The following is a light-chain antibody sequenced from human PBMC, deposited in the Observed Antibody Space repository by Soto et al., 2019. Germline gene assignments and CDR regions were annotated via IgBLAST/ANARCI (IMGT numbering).Light chain of an antibody. J-gene: IGKJ1*01. Sequence: EIVLTQSPATLSLSPGERATLSCRASQNVANYLDWYQQKPGQAPRLLIYESSNRSTGIAARLSGSGSGTDFTLTISSLEPEDFAVYYCQQRSKWPQTFGQGTKVDIQ. CDR2: ESS. V-gene: IGKV3-11*01. CDR1: QNVANY. CDR3: QQRSKWPQT.